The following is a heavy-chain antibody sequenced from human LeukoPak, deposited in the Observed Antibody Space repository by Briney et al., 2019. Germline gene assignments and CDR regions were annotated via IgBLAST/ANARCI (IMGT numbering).Heavy chain of an antibody. CDR1: GGSFSGYY. Sequence: PSEILSLTCAVYGGSFSGYYWSWIRQPPGKGLEWIGEINHSGSTNYNPSLKSRVTISVDTSKNQFSLKLSSVTAADTAVYYCARLGYCSGGSCYSGRVDYWGQGTLVTVSS. J-gene: IGHJ4*02. CDR3: ARLGYCSGGSCYSGRVDY. V-gene: IGHV4-34*01. D-gene: IGHD2-15*01. CDR2: INHSGST.